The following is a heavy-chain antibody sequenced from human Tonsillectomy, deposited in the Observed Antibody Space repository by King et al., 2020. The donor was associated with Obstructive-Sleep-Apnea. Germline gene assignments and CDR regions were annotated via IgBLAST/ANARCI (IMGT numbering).Heavy chain of an antibody. CDR1: GFTFSSYA. D-gene: IGHD3-22*01. J-gene: IGHJ3*02. V-gene: IGHV3-64*01. CDR3: ARALYDSSGHDAFDI. CDR2: ISSNGGST. Sequence: VQLVESGGGLVQPGGSLRLSCAASGFTFSSYAMHLVRQAPGKGLEYVSAISSNGGSTYYANSVKGRFTISRDNSKNTLYLQMGSLRAEDMAVYYCARALYDSSGHDAFDIWGQGTMVTVSS.